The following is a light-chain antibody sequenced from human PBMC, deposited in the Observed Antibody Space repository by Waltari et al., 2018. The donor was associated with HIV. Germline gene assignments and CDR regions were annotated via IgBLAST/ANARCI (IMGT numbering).Light chain of an antibody. CDR1: SSNIGSNF. Sequence: LTQPPSASETPGPRVTISCSGSSSNIGSNFVYWYQQFPGTAPKLLIYKENQLPSGVPDRFSGSKSGTSASLAISGLQSEDEADYYCAAWDDRLNGVVFGGGTKLTVL. V-gene: IGLV1-47*01. CDR3: AAWDDRLNGVV. J-gene: IGLJ2*01. CDR2: KEN.